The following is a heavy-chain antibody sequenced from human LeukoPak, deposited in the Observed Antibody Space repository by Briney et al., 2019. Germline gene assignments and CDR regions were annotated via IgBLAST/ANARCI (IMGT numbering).Heavy chain of an antibody. Sequence: SSETLSLTCIVSGYSISSGYYWSWIRQPPGKGLEWIGEINHSGSTNYNPSLKSRVTISVDTSKNQFSLKLSSVTAADTAVYYCARASLEEFDYWGQGTLVTVSS. CDR3: ARASLEEFDY. J-gene: IGHJ4*02. CDR2: INHSGST. CDR1: GYSISSGYY. V-gene: IGHV4-38-2*02.